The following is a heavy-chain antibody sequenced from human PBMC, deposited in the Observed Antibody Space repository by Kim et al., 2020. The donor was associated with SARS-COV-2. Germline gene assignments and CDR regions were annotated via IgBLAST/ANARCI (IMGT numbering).Heavy chain of an antibody. Sequence: GGSLRLSCAASGFTFSSYSMNWVRQAPGKGLELVSSISSSSSYIYYADSVKGRFTISRDNAKNSLYLQMNSLRAEDTAVYYCASGIVVVPAAISDYYYYYGMDVWGQGTTVTVSS. D-gene: IGHD2-2*01. CDR1: GFTFSSYS. CDR2: ISSSSSYI. J-gene: IGHJ6*02. CDR3: ASGIVVVPAAISDYYYYYGMDV. V-gene: IGHV3-21*01.